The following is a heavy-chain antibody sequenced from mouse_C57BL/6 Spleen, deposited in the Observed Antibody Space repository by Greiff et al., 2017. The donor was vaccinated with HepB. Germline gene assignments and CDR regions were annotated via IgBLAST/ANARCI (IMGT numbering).Heavy chain of an antibody. CDR3: ATNWDGYVDV. D-gene: IGHD4-1*01. CDR1: GYTFTDYY. J-gene: IGHJ1*03. V-gene: IGHV1-26*01. Sequence: VQLQQSGPELVKPGASVKISCKASGYTFTDYYMNWVKQSHGKSLEWIGDINPNNGGTSYNQKFKGKATLTVDKSSSTAYMELRSLTSEDSAVYYCATNWDGYVDVWGTGTTVTVSS. CDR2: INPNNGGT.